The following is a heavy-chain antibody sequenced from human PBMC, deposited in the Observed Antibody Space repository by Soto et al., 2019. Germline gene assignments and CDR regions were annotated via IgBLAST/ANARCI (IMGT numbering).Heavy chain of an antibody. Sequence: ASVKVSGKASGYTFTGYYIYWVRQAPGQGLEWMGGISPDSGGTDYTQKFQGRITMTRDTSISTAYMELSGLRSDDTAVYYCARDPIGGGAPYYIDYWGQGTLVTVSS. D-gene: IGHD3-16*01. CDR2: ISPDSGGT. CDR3: ARDPIGGGAPYYIDY. V-gene: IGHV1-2*02. J-gene: IGHJ4*02. CDR1: GYTFTGYY.